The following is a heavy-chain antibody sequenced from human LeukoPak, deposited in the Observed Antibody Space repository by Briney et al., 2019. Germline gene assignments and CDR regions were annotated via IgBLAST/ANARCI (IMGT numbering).Heavy chain of an antibody. CDR1: GYSFTSYY. D-gene: IGHD4-23*01. Sequence: ASVKVSCKASGYSFTSYYIHWVRQAPGQGLEWMGRINPSGGRTTYAQNFQGRVTMTRDTSTSTVYMELNSLRSEDTAVYYCARGPSNSFGDYWGQGTLVTVSS. J-gene: IGHJ4*02. CDR2: INPSGGRT. V-gene: IGHV1-46*01. CDR3: ARGPSNSFGDY.